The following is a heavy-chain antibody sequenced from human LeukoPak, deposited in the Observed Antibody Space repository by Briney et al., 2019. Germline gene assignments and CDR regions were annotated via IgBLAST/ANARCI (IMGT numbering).Heavy chain of an antibody. D-gene: IGHD3-3*01. CDR3: VRHDGMVLPV. CDR1: GFTFSNYG. J-gene: IGHJ4*02. Sequence: GGSLRLSCTASGFTFSNYGLNWVRQAPGKGLEWVGFITSKPYGEASHYAASVSGRFSFSRDDSKSIAYLQMNSLKTEDTAVYYCVRHDGMVLPVWGQGTLVTVSS. V-gene: IGHV3-49*04. CDR2: ITSKPYGEAS.